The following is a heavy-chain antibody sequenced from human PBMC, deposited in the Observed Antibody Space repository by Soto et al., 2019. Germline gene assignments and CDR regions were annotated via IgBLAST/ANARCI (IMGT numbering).Heavy chain of an antibody. CDR1: GDSVSSISAT. Sequence: LSLTCAISGDSVSSISATWNWIMQSPSRGLEWLGRTYYRSKWYNDYAVSVKSRITINPDTSKNQFFLQLSSVTPEDTAVYYCARVTWGPLDYWGQGTLVTVSS. CDR3: ARVTWGPLDY. CDR2: TYYRSKWYN. V-gene: IGHV6-1*01. J-gene: IGHJ4*02. D-gene: IGHD3-16*01.